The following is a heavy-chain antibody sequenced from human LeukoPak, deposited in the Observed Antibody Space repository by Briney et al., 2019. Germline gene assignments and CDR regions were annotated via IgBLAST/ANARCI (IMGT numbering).Heavy chain of an antibody. CDR3: AREATAAASLDYFDY. V-gene: IGHV4-39*07. D-gene: IGHD6-13*01. Sequence: SETLSLTCTVSGGSINSSSYYWGWIRQPPGKALEWIGSIYHSGYTYYNPSLKSRVTMSVDTSKNQFSLKLSSVTAADTAVYYCAREATAAASLDYFDYWGQGTLVTVCS. CDR2: IYHSGYT. J-gene: IGHJ4*02. CDR1: GGSINSSSYY.